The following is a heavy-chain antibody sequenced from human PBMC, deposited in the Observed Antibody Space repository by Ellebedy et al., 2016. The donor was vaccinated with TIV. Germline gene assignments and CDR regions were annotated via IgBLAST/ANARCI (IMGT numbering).Heavy chain of an antibody. CDR2: IGVYNGNT. CDR1: GYTFTSYG. V-gene: IGHV1-18*01. CDR3: ARLDDSSGYYPEGSLDV. D-gene: IGHD3-22*01. J-gene: IGHJ3*01. Sequence: ASVKVSCKASGYTFTSYGISWVRQAPGQGLEWMAWIGVYNGNTIYSQSFQGRVTMTTDTKTSTAYMELRSLRPDDTAMYYCARLDDSSGYYPEGSLDVWGQGTMVTVSS.